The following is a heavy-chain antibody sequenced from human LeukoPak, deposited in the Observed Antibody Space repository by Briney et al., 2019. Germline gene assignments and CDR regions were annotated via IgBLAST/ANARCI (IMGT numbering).Heavy chain of an antibody. V-gene: IGHV3-7*01. CDR1: GFTFSDYW. CDR3: ARGRYTFGY. D-gene: IGHD5-18*01. CDR2: IKQDGSEK. J-gene: IGHJ4*02. Sequence: PGGSLRLSCAPSGFTFSDYWMSWVRQAPGKGLEWVADIKQDGSEKHYVDSVKGRFTIPRDNAENSLYLQMNNLRAEDTAVYYCARGRYTFGYWGQGTLVTVSS.